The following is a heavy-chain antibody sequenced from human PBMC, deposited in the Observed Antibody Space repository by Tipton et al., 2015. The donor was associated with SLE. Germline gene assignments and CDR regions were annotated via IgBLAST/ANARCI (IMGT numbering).Heavy chain of an antibody. CDR2: IYYSGST. Sequence: TLSLTCTVSGGSISSTNYFCGWIRQPPGKGLEWIATIYYSGSTYYNPSLKSRVTISVDTSKNQFSLKLSSVTAAATAVYYCASHVDTMLRRVLWFDPWGQGTLVTVSS. CDR1: GGSISSTNYF. CDR3: ASHVDTMLRRVLWFDP. D-gene: IGHD3-10*01. J-gene: IGHJ5*02. V-gene: IGHV4-39*01.